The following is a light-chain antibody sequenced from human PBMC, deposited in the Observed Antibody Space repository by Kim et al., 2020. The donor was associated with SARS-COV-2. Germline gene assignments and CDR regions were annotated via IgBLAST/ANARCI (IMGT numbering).Light chain of an antibody. CDR2: GKD. CDR1: SLRSYF. J-gene: IGLJ2*01. V-gene: IGLV3-19*01. Sequence: SSELTQDPAVSVVLGQTVRITCQGDSLRSYFATWDQQKPGQAPKVVIYGKDNRPSGVPDRFSGSTSVNTAYLTITGTQAGDEADYYCNSRDSNDYVVFGGGT. CDR3: NSRDSNDYVV.